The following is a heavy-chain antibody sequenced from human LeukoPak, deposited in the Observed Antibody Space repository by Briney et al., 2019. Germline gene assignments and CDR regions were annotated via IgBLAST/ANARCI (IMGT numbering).Heavy chain of an antibody. CDR2: ISGSGTNI. V-gene: IGHV3-11*04. CDR1: GFNFGDYF. Sequence: PGGSLRLSRTASGFNFGDYFMSWIRHSPGKGLEWVAFISGSGTNIHSAHSVKGRFTISRANAKYSLYLEMRSLRSEDTAVYYCATSRVFDYWGQGALISVSS. J-gene: IGHJ4*02. CDR3: ATSRVFDY.